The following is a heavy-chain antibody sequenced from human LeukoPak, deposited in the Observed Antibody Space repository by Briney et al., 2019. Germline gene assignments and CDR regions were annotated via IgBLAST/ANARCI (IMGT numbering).Heavy chain of an antibody. V-gene: IGHV3-23*01. CDR1: GFTFSSYA. CDR2: ISGSGGST. D-gene: IGHD1-26*01. Sequence: PAGSLRLACAASGFTFSSYAMSWVRQAPGKGLEWVSAISGSGGSTYYADSVKGRFTISRDNSKNTLYLQVNSLRAEGPAVYYCAKVGWSRSYSGRTYFDYWGQGTLVTVSS. J-gene: IGHJ4*02. CDR3: AKVGWSRSYSGRTYFDY.